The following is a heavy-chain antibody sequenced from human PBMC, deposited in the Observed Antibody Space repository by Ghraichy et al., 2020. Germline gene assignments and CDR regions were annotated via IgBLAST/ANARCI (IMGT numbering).Heavy chain of an antibody. V-gene: IGHV1-18*01. CDR1: GYTFTSYG. J-gene: IGHJ3*02. D-gene: IGHD3-9*01. Sequence: ASVKVSCKASGYTFTSYGISWVRQAPGQGLEWMGWISAYNGNTNYAQKLQGRVTMTTDTSTSTAYMELRSLRSDDTAVYYCARDRVRPVLRYFDWLAPDAFDIWGQGTMVTVSS. CDR2: ISAYNGNT. CDR3: ARDRVRPVLRYFDWLAPDAFDI.